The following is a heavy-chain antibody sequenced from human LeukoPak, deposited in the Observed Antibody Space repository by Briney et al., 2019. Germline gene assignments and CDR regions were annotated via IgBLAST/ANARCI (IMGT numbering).Heavy chain of an antibody. V-gene: IGHV3-64*01. J-gene: IGHJ2*01. Sequence: GGSLRLSCAASGFTFSSYAMHWVRQAPGKGLEYVSAISSNGGSTYYANSVKGRFTISRDNSKNTLYLQMGSLRAEDMAVYYCARGRWGSGSYLSLYWYFDLWGRGTLVTVSS. CDR1: GFTFSSYA. CDR2: ISSNGGST. CDR3: ARGRWGSGSYLSLYWYFDL. D-gene: IGHD3-10*01.